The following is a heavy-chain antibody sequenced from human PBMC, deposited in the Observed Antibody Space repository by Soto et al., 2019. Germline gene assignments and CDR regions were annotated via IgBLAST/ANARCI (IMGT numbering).Heavy chain of an antibody. CDR2: IRGNGDRP. Sequence: PGGSLRLSCSASGFTFSSYAMHWVRQAPGKGLEYVSGIRGNGDRPFYADSVKGRFTISRDNSKNTLYLQMSSLSADDTAVYYCVKSRGGNNFDFFDWGQGALVTVSS. D-gene: IGHD5-12*01. CDR1: GFTFSSYA. J-gene: IGHJ4*02. V-gene: IGHV3-64D*06. CDR3: VKSRGGNNFDFFD.